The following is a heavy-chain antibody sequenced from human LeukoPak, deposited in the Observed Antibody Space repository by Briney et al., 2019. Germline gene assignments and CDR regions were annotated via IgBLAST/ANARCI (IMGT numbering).Heavy chain of an antibody. Sequence: SVKVSCKASGGTFSSYAISWVRQAPGQGLEWMGRIIPIFGIANYAQKFQGRVTITADKSTSTAYTELSSLRSEDTAVYYCARTLHYYDSSGFAYWGQGTLVTVSS. V-gene: IGHV1-69*04. J-gene: IGHJ4*02. CDR1: GGTFSSYA. D-gene: IGHD3-22*01. CDR2: IIPIFGIA. CDR3: ARTLHYYDSSGFAY.